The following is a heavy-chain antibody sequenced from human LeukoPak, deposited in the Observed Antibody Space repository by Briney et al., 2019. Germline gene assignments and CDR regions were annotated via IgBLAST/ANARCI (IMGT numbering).Heavy chain of an antibody. J-gene: IGHJ3*02. CDR2: ISSSSSYI. V-gene: IGHV3-21*01. D-gene: IGHD6-13*01. CDR3: AGPGYSNAGSAFDI. CDR1: GFTFSSYS. Sequence: AGGSLRLSCAASGFTFSSYSMNWVRQAPGKGLEWVSSISSSSSYIYYADSVKGRFTISRDNAKNSLYLQMNSLRAEDTAVYYCAGPGYSNAGSAFDIWGQGTMVTVSS.